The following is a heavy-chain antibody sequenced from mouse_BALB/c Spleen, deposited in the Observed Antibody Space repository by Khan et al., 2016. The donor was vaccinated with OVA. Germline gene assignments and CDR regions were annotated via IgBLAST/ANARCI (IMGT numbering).Heavy chain of an antibody. D-gene: IGHD2-3*01. CDR3: TRSYDAYYCDY. J-gene: IGHJ2*01. Sequence: VQLKQSGTVLARPGASVKMSCKASGYSFTSYWMHWVKQRPGLGLLWIGAIYPGISDTRYNQKFKGKAKLTAVTSASTAYLELSSLSTEDSAVYYCTRSYDAYYCDYWGQGTLLTVSS. V-gene: IGHV1-5*01. CDR1: GYSFTSYW. CDR2: IYPGISDT.